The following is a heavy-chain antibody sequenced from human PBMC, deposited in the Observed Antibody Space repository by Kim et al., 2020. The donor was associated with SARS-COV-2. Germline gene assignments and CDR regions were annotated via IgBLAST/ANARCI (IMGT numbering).Heavy chain of an antibody. Sequence: SETLSLTCTVSGGSISIYYWSWVRQSPGKGLEWLGYIYNSGSTTYNPSLTTRVTISVVTSRNQFSLKLNSVTAADTAVYYCVRDRELNYWGQGILVTVFS. J-gene: IGHJ4*02. D-gene: IGHD1-7*01. V-gene: IGHV4-59*01. CDR2: IYNSGST. CDR3: VRDRELNY. CDR1: GGSISIYY.